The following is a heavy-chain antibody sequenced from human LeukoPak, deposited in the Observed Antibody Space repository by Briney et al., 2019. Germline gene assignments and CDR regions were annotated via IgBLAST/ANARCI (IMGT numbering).Heavy chain of an antibody. D-gene: IGHD3-22*01. CDR2: IYPGDSDT. V-gene: IGHV5-51*01. CDR1: GYSFTSYW. Sequence: GESLKISCKGSGYSFTSYWIGWVRQMPGKGLEWMGIIYPGDSDTRYSPSFQGQVTISANKSISTAYLQWSSLKASDTAMYYCARTTYYYDSSGAENGMDVWGQGTTVTVSS. CDR3: ARTTYYYDSSGAENGMDV. J-gene: IGHJ6*02.